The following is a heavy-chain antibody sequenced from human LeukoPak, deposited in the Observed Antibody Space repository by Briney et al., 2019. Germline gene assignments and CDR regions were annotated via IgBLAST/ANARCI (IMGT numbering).Heavy chain of an antibody. CDR1: GYTFTTYL. CDR3: ARNMDNYPYYFDC. CDR2: IYPVDSDT. J-gene: IGHJ4*02. V-gene: IGHV5-51*01. D-gene: IGHD4-11*01. Sequence: PGESLKISCKASGYTFTTYLIGWVRQRPGKRLERIGIIYPVDSDTTYSPSFQGQVTISADKSTSAASLQTSRLKASDPVMYYCARNMDNYPYYFDCWGQGTLVTVSS.